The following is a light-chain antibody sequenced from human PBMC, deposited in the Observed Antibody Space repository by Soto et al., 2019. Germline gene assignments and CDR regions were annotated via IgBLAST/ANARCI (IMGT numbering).Light chain of an antibody. CDR2: EES. CDR1: QAVPNN. V-gene: IGKV1-9*01. CDR3: QQVKTYPRT. J-gene: IGKJ4*01. Sequence: DIHLTQSPSFLSASVGDRVTITCRPSQAVPNNMAWYQQKPGKPPKLLIYEESTLHSGVPSRFSGRKSGTQFTLTIDILQPEDFATYYCQQVKTYPRTFGGVTKVEIK.